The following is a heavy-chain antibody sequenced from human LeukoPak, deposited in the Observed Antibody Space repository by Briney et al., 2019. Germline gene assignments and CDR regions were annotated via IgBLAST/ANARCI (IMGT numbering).Heavy chain of an antibody. CDR2: IYYSGST. Sequence: PSETLSLTCTVSGGSISSSSYYWGWIRQPPGKGLEWIGSIYYSGSTHYNPSLKSRVTISVDTSKNQFSLKLSSVTAADTAVYYCASYLTYYYDSSGYDAFDIWGQGTMVTVSS. J-gene: IGHJ3*02. CDR3: ASYLTYYYDSSGYDAFDI. D-gene: IGHD3-22*01. V-gene: IGHV4-39*01. CDR1: GGSISSSSYY.